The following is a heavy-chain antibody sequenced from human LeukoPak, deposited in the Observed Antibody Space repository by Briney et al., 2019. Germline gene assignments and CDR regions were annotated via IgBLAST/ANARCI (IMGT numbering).Heavy chain of an antibody. CDR3: AKKSPGTYYAPPDY. Sequence: GGSLRLSCAASGFTFSSYSMNWVRQAPGKGLEWVAVTSSDGSQKNYADSVKGRFTISRDNSKNTLYLQMNSLRAEDTAVYYCAKKSPGTYYAPPDYWGQGTLVTVSS. D-gene: IGHD3-10*01. V-gene: IGHV3-30*18. CDR2: TSSDGSQK. CDR1: GFTFSSYS. J-gene: IGHJ4*02.